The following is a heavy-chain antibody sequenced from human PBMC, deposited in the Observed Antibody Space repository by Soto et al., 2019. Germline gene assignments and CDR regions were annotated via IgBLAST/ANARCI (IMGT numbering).Heavy chain of an antibody. J-gene: IGHJ6*02. CDR2: INPNSGGT. CDR1: GYTFTGYY. CDR3: ARGALKGENSYGMDV. D-gene: IGHD2-21*01. Sequence: QVQLVQSGAEVKKPGASVKVSCKASGYTFTGYYMHWVRQAPGQGLEWMGWINPNSGGTNYAQKFQGRVTMTRDTSISTAYMELSRLRSDDMAVYYCARGALKGENSYGMDVWGQGTTVTVSS. V-gene: IGHV1-2*02.